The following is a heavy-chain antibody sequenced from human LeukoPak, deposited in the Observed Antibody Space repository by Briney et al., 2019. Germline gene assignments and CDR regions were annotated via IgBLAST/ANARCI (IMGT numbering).Heavy chain of an antibody. V-gene: IGHV4-34*01. J-gene: IGHJ4*02. CDR3: ARGTRGWRTLVPFDY. Sequence: PSETLSLTCAVYGGSFSGYYWSWIRQPPGKGLEWIGEINHSGSTNYNPSLKSRVTISVDTSKNQFSLKLSSVTAADTAVYYCARGTRGWRTLVPFDYWGQGTVVTVSS. CDR2: INHSGST. D-gene: IGHD6-19*01. CDR1: GGSFSGYY.